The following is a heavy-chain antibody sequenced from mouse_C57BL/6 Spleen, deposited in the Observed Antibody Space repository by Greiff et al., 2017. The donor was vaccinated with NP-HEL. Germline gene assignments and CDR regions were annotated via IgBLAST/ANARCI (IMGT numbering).Heavy chain of an antibody. Sequence: EVQGVESGGGLVQPGESLKLSCESNEYEFPSHDMSWVRKTPEKRLELVAAINSDGGSTYYPDTMERRFIISRDNTKKTLYLQMSSLRSEDTALYYCARRATTVVGDWYFDVWGTGTTVTVSS. CDR1: EYEFPSHD. CDR3: ARRATTVVGDWYFDV. D-gene: IGHD1-1*01. V-gene: IGHV5-2*01. CDR2: INSDGGST. J-gene: IGHJ1*03.